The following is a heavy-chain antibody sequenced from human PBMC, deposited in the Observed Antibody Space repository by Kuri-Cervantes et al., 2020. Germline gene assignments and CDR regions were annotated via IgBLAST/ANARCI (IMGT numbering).Heavy chain of an antibody. CDR1: GYTFTSYD. CDR3: ARAPYCSGGSCYYNWFDP. V-gene: IGHV1-8*01. J-gene: IGHJ5*02. D-gene: IGHD2-15*01. CDR2: MNPNSGNT. Sequence: ASVKVSCKASGYTFTSYDINWVRQATGQGLEWMGWMNPNSGNTGYAQKFQGRVTMTRNTSISTAYMELSSLRSEDTAVYYCARAPYCSGGSCYYNWFDPWGQGTLVTVSS.